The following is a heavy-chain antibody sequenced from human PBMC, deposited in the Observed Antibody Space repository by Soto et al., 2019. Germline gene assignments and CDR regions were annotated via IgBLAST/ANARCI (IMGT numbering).Heavy chain of an antibody. CDR1: GGTFSSYA. J-gene: IGHJ5*02. D-gene: IGHD6-19*01. Sequence: ASVKVSCKASGGTFSSYAISWVRQAPGQELEWMGGIIPIFGTANYAQKFQGRVTITADESTSTAYMELSSLRSEDTAVYYCARGFKRSGWYQTSDKDKVPWLDPWGKGTLVQVSS. CDR3: ARGFKRSGWYQTSDKDKVPWLDP. CDR2: IIPIFGTA. V-gene: IGHV1-69*13.